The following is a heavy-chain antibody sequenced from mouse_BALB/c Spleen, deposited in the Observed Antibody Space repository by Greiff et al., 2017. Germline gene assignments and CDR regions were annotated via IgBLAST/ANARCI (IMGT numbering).Heavy chain of an antibody. CDR3: ARDEDDYGAMDY. J-gene: IGHJ4*01. V-gene: IGHV5-4*02. D-gene: IGHD2-4*01. Sequence: EVKVVESGGGLVKPGGSLKLSCAASGFTFSDYYMYWVRQTPEKRLEWVATISDGGSYTYYPDSVKGRFTISRDNAKNNLYLQMSSLKSEDTAMYYCARDEDDYGAMDYWGQGTSVTVSS. CDR2: ISDGGSYT. CDR1: GFTFSDYY.